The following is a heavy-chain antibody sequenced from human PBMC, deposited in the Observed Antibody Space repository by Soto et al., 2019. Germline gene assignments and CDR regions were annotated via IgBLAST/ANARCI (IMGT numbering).Heavy chain of an antibody. CDR2: ISGSGGST. CDR1: GFTFSSYA. D-gene: IGHD4-17*01. CDR3: AKDARGDYVHYYYYMDV. V-gene: IGHV3-23*01. J-gene: IGHJ6*03. Sequence: EVQLLESGGGLVQPGGSLRLSCAASGFTFSSYAMSWVRQATGKGLEWVSAISGSGGSTYYADSVKGRFTISRDNSKNTLYLQMNSLRAEDTAVYYCAKDARGDYVHYYYYMDVWGKGTTVTVSS.